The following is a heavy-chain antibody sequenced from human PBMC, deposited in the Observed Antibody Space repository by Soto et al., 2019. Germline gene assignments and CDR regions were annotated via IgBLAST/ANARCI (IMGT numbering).Heavy chain of an antibody. J-gene: IGHJ4*02. CDR2: ISAYNANT. Sequence: QVQLVQSGAEVKKPGASVKVSCNTSGDTFTDDGVTWVRQAPGQGLEWMGWISAYNANTKYAPKLQGRVTMTTDTSTSTAYMELRSLRSDDTAVYYCARVLWFGEFPFDSWGQGTLVTVSS. V-gene: IGHV1-18*01. D-gene: IGHD3-10*01. CDR1: GDTFTDDG. CDR3: ARVLWFGEFPFDS.